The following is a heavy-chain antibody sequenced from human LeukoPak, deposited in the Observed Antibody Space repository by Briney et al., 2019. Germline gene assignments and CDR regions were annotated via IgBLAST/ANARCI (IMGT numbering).Heavy chain of an antibody. J-gene: IGHJ4*02. V-gene: IGHV1-18*01. CDR3: ARDLLYTGDILTGYYDIDY. D-gene: IGHD3-9*01. CDR1: GYTFINYG. Sequence: ASVKVSCKASGYTFINYGISWVRQAPGQGLEWMGWISAYNGNTNYAQKLQGRVTMTTDTSTSTAYMELRSLRSDDTAVYYCARDLLYTGDILTGYYDIDYWGQGTLVTVSS. CDR2: ISAYNGNT.